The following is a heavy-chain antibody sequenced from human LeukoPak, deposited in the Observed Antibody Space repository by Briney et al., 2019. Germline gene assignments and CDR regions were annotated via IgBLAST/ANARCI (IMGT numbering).Heavy chain of an antibody. V-gene: IGHV3-23*01. CDR2: ISGSGGST. CDR1: GFTFSSYA. J-gene: IGHJ4*02. CDR3: AKSPATYYDFWSGYYLDY. D-gene: IGHD3-3*01. Sequence: GGSLRLSCAASGFTFSSYAMSWVRQAPGKGLEWVSAISGSGGSTYYADSVKGRFTISRDNSKNTLYLQMNSLRAEDTAVYYCAKSPATYYDFWSGYYLDYWGQGTLVTVSS.